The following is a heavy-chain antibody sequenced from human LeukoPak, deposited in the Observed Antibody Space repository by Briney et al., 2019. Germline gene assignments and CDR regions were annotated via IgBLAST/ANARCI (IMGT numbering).Heavy chain of an antibody. Sequence: PGGSLRLSCAASGFTFSSYWMHWVRQAPGKGLEWVSVIYSGGSTYYADSVKGRFTISRDNSKNTLYLQMNSLRAEDTAVYYCARGGYWNYEGWFDPWGQGTLVTVSS. CDR1: GFTFSSYW. D-gene: IGHD1-7*01. CDR2: IYSGGST. CDR3: ARGGYWNYEGWFDP. V-gene: IGHV3-66*01. J-gene: IGHJ5*02.